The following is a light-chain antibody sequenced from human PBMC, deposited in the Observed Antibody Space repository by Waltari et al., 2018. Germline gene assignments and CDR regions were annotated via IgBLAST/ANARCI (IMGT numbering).Light chain of an antibody. J-gene: IGKJ4*01. CDR1: QSLLDTSNNKNY. V-gene: IGKV4-1*01. Sequence: DIVLTQSPDSLAASLGERATITSKSSQSLLDTSNNKNYLAWYRQKPGQPPQLLFYWASTRNSGVPGRLSGGGSGSDFTLTISGLQADDVAVYYCQQYSGSPHTFGGGTKVEIE. CDR3: QQYSGSPHT. CDR2: WAS.